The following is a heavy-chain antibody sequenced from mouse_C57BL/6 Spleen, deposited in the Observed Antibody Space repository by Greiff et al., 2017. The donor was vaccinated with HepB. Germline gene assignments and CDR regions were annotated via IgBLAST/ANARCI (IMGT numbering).Heavy chain of an antibody. V-gene: IGHV5-17*01. CDR1: GFTFSDYG. D-gene: IGHD1-1*01. J-gene: IGHJ3*01. CDR3: ARGGYGSSYPFAY. Sequence: EVQLVESGGGLVKPGGSLKLSCAASGFTFSDYGMHWVRQAPEKGLEWVAYISSGSSTIYYADTVKGRFTISRDNAKNTLFLQMTSLRSEDTAMYYCARGGYGSSYPFAYWGQGTLVTVSA. CDR2: ISSGSSTI.